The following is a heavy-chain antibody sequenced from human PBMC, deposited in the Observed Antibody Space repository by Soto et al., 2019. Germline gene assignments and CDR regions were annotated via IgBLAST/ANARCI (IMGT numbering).Heavy chain of an antibody. CDR3: ARGVVVTASADY. V-gene: IGHV4-30-4*01. D-gene: IGHD2-21*02. J-gene: IGHJ4*02. CDR2: IYYSGST. Sequence: QVQLQESGPGLVKPSQTLSLTCTVSGGSISSGDHYWSWIRQPPGKGLEWIGYIYYSGSTYYNPSLKSRVTISVDTSNNPFSLKLSSVTAADTAVYYCARGVVVTASADYWGQGTLVTVSS. CDR1: GGSISSGDHY.